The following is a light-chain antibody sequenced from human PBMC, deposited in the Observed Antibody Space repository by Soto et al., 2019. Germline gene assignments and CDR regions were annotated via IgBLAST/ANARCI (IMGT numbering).Light chain of an antibody. CDR1: QSVSNNY. V-gene: IGKV3-20*01. J-gene: IGKJ1*01. CDR3: QQYGSSRP. Sequence: EIVLTQSPGTLSLSPGERATLSCRASQSVSNNYLAWYQQKPGQAPRLLIYGASSRATGIPDRFSGSGSGTDFTLTISRLEPEDFAVYYCQQYGSSRPFGQGTKVDI. CDR2: GAS.